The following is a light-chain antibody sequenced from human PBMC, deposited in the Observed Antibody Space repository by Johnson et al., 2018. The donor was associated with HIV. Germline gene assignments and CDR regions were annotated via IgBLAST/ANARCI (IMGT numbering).Light chain of an antibody. Sequence: QSVLTQSPSVSAAPGQKVTISCSGSSSNIGNNYISWYQQFPGTAPKLLIYENNKRPSGIPDRFSGSKSGTSATLDITGLQTGDAADYYCGTWDNSLSTGGGFGTGTKVTVL. CDR2: ENN. V-gene: IGLV1-51*02. J-gene: IGLJ1*01. CDR3: GTWDNSLSTGGG. CDR1: SSNIGNNY.